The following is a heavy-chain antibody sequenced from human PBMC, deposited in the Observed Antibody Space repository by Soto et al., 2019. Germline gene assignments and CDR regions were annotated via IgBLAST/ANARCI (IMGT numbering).Heavy chain of an antibody. D-gene: IGHD3-16*01. J-gene: IGHJ4*02. CDR3: AKAYFVWSSEQPYYFDY. CDR2: ISGSGGRS. Sequence: EVQLLDSGGGLVQPGGSLRLSCAASGFTFSNYAMTWVRQGPGKGLEWVSGISGSGGRSYYADSVKGRFTISRDNSKSTLYLQMNSLRAEDTAVYYCAKAYFVWSSEQPYYFDYWAQVTLVTVSS. CDR1: GFTFSNYA. V-gene: IGHV3-23*01.